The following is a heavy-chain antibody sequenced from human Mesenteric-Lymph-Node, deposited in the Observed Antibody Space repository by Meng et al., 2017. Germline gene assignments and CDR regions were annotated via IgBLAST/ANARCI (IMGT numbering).Heavy chain of an antibody. V-gene: IGHV4-61*01. J-gene: IGHJ4*02. Sequence: QVRLQDSGPGMLRPSETLSLTCTAPGGSVSSDSYYWSWIRQPPGKGLEWVGYIYYSGTTHYNPSLKSRVTISVDTSKNQFSLNLISVTAADTAVYYCAREWYCSGGTCSGYFDYWGQGTLVTVSS. CDR2: IYYSGTT. CDR1: GGSVSSDSYY. D-gene: IGHD2-15*01. CDR3: AREWYCSGGTCSGYFDY.